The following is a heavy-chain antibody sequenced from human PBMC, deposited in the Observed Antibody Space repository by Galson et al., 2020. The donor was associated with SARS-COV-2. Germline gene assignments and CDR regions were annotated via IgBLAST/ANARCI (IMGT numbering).Heavy chain of an antibody. J-gene: IGHJ6*03. D-gene: IGHD3-3*01. Sequence: SETLSLTCTVSGGSISSYYWSWIRQPPGKGLEWIGYIYYSGSTNYNPSLKSRVTISVDTSKNQFSLKLSSVTAADTAVYYCALGYDFWSGYYPRDYYMDVWGKGTTVTVSS. CDR2: IYYSGST. V-gene: IGHV4-59*01. CDR1: GGSISSYY. CDR3: ALGYDFWSGYYPRDYYMDV.